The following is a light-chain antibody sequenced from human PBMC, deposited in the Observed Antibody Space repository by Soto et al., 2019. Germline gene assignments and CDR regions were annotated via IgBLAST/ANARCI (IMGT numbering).Light chain of an antibody. J-gene: IGLJ1*01. Sequence: QSALTQPASVSGTPGQSITISGTGTSSDVGGYDFVSWYQHHPGKAPKLMIYEVSTRPSGVSDRFSGSKSGNTASLTISGLQAEDEADYYCSSYTSDWGVFGTGTKVTVL. CDR1: SSDVGGYDF. V-gene: IGLV2-14*01. CDR2: EVS. CDR3: SSYTSDWGV.